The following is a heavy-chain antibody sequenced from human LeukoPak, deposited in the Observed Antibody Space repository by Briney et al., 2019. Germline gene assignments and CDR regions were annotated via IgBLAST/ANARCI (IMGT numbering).Heavy chain of an antibody. J-gene: IGHJ3*02. Sequence: PGGSLRLSCAASGFTFSSYGMHWVRQAPGKGLEWVAFIRYDGSNKYYADSVKGRFTISRDNSKNTLYLQMNSLRAEDTAVYYCAKDYSITMVRGLWGAFDIWGQGTMVTVSS. CDR2: IRYDGSNK. CDR3: AKDYSITMVRGLWGAFDI. D-gene: IGHD3-10*01. CDR1: GFTFSSYG. V-gene: IGHV3-30*02.